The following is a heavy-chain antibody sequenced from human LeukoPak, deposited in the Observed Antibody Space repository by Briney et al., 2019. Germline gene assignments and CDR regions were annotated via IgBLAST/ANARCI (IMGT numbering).Heavy chain of an antibody. J-gene: IGHJ4*02. CDR1: GFTFSIYT. Sequence: PGGSLRLSCAASGFTFSIYTINWVRQAPGKGLERLSSISDNSRYIYYADSVKGRFTTSRDNAQNSVFLQLNSLRAEDTAVYYCARDGLGSYDYWGQGTLVTVSS. D-gene: IGHD3-10*01. CDR3: ARDGLGSYDY. CDR2: ISDNSRYI. V-gene: IGHV3-21*01.